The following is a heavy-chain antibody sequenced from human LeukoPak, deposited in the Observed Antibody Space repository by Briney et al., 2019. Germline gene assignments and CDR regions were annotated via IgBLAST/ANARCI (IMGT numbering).Heavy chain of an antibody. CDR2: ISYDGSHK. J-gene: IGHJ4*02. V-gene: IGHV3-33*05. D-gene: IGHD7-27*01. Sequence: GGSLRLSCAASGFTFSGYGMHWLRQAPGKGLEWVAVISYDGSHKSYADSVKGRFTVSRDYSNNTLSLEMNSLRAEDTAVYYCARVGGSNWGPLDYWGQGTLVTVSS. CDR1: GFTFSGYG. CDR3: ARVGGSNWGPLDY.